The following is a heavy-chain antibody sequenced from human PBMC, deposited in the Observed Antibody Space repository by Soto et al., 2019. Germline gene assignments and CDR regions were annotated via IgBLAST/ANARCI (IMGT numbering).Heavy chain of an antibody. CDR2: IYYSGST. Sequence: PSETLSLTCTVSGGSISSSSYYWGWIRQPPGKGLEWIGSIYYSGSTYYNPSLKSRVTISVDTSKNQFSLKLSSVTAADTAVYYCARDNIAVAGTSFDYWGQGTLLTVSS. CDR1: GGSISSSSYY. D-gene: IGHD6-19*01. CDR3: ARDNIAVAGTSFDY. V-gene: IGHV4-39*02. J-gene: IGHJ4*02.